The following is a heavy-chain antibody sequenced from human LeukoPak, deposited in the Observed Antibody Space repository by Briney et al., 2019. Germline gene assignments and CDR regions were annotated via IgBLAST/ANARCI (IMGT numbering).Heavy chain of an antibody. CDR2: IYYSGST. J-gene: IGHJ3*02. CDR3: ARCGGDCYYSPAFDI. D-gene: IGHD2-21*02. V-gene: IGHV4-59*01. CDR1: GGSISSYY. Sequence: PSENLSLTCTVSGGSISSYYWSWIRQPPGKGLEWIGYIYYSGSTNYNPSLKSRVTISVDTSKNQFSLKLSSVTAADTAVYYCARCGGDCYYSPAFDIWGQGTMVTVSS.